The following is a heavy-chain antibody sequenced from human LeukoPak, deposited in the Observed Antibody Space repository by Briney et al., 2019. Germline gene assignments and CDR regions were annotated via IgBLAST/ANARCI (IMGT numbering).Heavy chain of an antibody. D-gene: IGHD4-17*01. CDR1: GFTFSTYW. CDR3: ARDLRRVFDY. J-gene: IGHJ4*02. Sequence: GGSLRLSCAASGFTFSTYWMSWVRQAPGKGLEWVAVISYDGSNKYYADSVKGRFTISRDNSKNTLYLQMNSLRAEDTAVYYCARDLRRVFDYWGQGTLVTVSS. CDR2: ISYDGSNK. V-gene: IGHV3-30*03.